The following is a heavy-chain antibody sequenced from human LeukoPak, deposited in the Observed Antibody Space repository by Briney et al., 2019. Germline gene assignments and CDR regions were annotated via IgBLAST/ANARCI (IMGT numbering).Heavy chain of an antibody. J-gene: IGHJ4*02. V-gene: IGHV4-30-4*01. Sequence: PSQTLSLTCTVSGGSISSGDYYWSWIRQPPGKGLEWIGYIYYSGSTYYNPSLKSRVTISVDTTKNQFSLKLSSVTAADTAVYYCASLLYDFWSGLDYWGQGTLVTVSS. CDR2: IYYSGST. D-gene: IGHD3-3*01. CDR3: ASLLYDFWSGLDY. CDR1: GGSISSGDYY.